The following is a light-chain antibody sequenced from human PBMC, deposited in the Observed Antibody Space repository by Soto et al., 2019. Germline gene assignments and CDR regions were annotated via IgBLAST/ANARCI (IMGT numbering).Light chain of an antibody. V-gene: IGKV1-5*01. Sequence: GDRVTITCRASRSISIWLAWYQQKPGKAPKLLIYEAPILDSGVPSRFSGSGSGTEFTLTISSLQPEDFATYYCQQYKSYSRMFGQGTKVDI. CDR1: RSISIW. CDR3: QQYKSYSRM. J-gene: IGKJ1*01. CDR2: EAP.